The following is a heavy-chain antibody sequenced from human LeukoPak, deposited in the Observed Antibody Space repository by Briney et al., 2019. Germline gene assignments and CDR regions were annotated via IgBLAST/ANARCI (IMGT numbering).Heavy chain of an antibody. CDR2: IYHSGTT. CDR3: ARPYSSGRDVFDI. D-gene: IGHD3-22*01. Sequence: SETLSLTCSVSGYSISSGYYWGWIRQPPGKGLEWIGTIYHSGTTYYNPSLKSRVTMSVDTSKNQFSLKLNSVTAADTAVYYCARPYSSGRDVFDIWGQGTMVTVSS. V-gene: IGHV4-38-2*02. CDR1: GYSISSGYY. J-gene: IGHJ3*02.